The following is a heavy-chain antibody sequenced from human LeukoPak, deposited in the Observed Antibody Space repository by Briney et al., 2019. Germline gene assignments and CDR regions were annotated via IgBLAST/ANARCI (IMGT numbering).Heavy chain of an antibody. Sequence: PGGSLRLSCVASGFTFRRYGMHWVRQAPGKGLEWVAVIWYDGNNKYYADSVKGRFTISRDDSKNTVYLQMNSLKPAAQAVNYCAKCSSSWSQYNWLDPWGQGTPVTVSS. J-gene: IGHJ5*02. CDR1: GFTFRRYG. V-gene: IGHV3-33*06. CDR2: IWYDGNNK. CDR3: AKCSSSWSQYNWLDP. D-gene: IGHD6-13*01.